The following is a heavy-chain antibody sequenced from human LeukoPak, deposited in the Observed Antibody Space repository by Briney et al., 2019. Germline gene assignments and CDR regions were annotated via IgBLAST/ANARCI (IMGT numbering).Heavy chain of an antibody. V-gene: IGHV4-34*01. D-gene: IGHD2-8*01. CDR2: INHSGST. Sequence: SETLSLTCAVYGGSFSGYYWSWIRQPPGKGLEWIGEINHSGSTNYNPPLKSRVTISVDTSKNQFSLKPSSVTAADTAVYYCASSVVNGEIDYWGQGTLVTVSS. CDR3: ASSVVNGEIDY. J-gene: IGHJ4*02. CDR1: GGSFSGYY.